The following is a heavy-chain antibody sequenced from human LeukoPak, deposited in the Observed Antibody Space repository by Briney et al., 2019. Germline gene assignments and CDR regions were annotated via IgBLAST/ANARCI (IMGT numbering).Heavy chain of an antibody. CDR2: IYYSGST. CDR1: GGSITSGDYY. J-gene: IGHJ4*02. Sequence: PSETLSLTCTVSGGSITSGDYYWGCLRQRPGQDLVWIGYIYYSGSTYYNPYLTSRVNISLDTSKNHFSLELSSVTAADTAVYYCARKTRGYYCDCWGEGTLVTVSS. CDR3: ARKTRGYYCDC. V-gene: IGHV4-30-4*01.